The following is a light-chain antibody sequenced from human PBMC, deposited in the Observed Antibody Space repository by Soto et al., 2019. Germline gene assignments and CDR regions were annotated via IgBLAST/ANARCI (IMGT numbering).Light chain of an antibody. CDR3: ATWDDSLGGPV. V-gene: IGLV1-47*01. Sequence: QAVVTQTPSVSRTPGQRVNISCSGSSSNIGRNYVYWYHQFPGTAPKLLIYRDNERPSGVPDRFSGSKSGTSASLAISGLRSGDEADYHCATWDDSLGGPVFGGGTKLTV. J-gene: IGLJ2*01. CDR1: SSNIGRNY. CDR2: RDN.